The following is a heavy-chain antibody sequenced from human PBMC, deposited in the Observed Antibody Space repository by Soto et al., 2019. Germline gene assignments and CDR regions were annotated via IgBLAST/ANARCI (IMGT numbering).Heavy chain of an antibody. CDR3: TTTRLCTNVFDR. V-gene: IGHV3-15*01. CDR1: GMTISNAW. D-gene: IGHD2-8*01. Sequence: GGSLRLSCAASGMTISNAWMNWVRQAPGKGHEWVGRIRSKKDGGTTEYAAPVKGRFNFSREDSKTTLYLKMSGLQPEDTAVYHCTTTRLCTNVFDRWGKGT. J-gene: IGHJ3*02. CDR2: IRSKKDGGTT.